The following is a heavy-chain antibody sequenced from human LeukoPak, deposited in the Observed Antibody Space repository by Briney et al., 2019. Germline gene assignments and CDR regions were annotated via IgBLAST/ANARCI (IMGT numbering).Heavy chain of an antibody. J-gene: IGHJ3*02. CDR1: GYTFTSYD. D-gene: IGHD6-19*01. CDR2: MNPNSGNT. Sequence: ASVKVSCKASGYTFTSYDINWVRQATGQGLEWMGWMNPNSGNTGYAQKFQGRVTMTRNTSISTNYMELSSLRSEDTAVYYCARGWGQWGLAWGFDIWGQGTMVTVSS. V-gene: IGHV1-8*01. CDR3: ARGWGQWGLAWGFDI.